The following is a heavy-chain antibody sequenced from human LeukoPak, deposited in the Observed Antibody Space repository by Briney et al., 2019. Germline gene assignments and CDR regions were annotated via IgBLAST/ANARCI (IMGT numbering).Heavy chain of an antibody. D-gene: IGHD2-15*01. CDR3: ARVHVVANLFDY. V-gene: IGHV3-21*01. Sequence: GGSLRLSCAASGFTFSSYSMNWVRQAPGKGLEWVSSISSSSSYIYYADSVKGRFTISRGNAKNSLYLQMNSLRAEDTAVYYCARVHVVANLFDYWGQGTLVTVSS. CDR2: ISSSSSYI. CDR1: GFTFSSYS. J-gene: IGHJ4*02.